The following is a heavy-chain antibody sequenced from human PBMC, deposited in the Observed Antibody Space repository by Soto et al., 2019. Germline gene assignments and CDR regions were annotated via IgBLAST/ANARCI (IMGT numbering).Heavy chain of an antibody. D-gene: IGHD1-20*01. J-gene: IGHJ5*02. V-gene: IGHV4-31*03. CDR2: IYYSGST. CDR1: GGSISSSGYY. Sequence: QVQLQESGPGLVKPSQTLSLTCTVSGGSISSSGYYWRWIRQHPGKGLEWIGYIYYSGSTYYNPSLKTRVTISVDTSKNQFSLKLSSVTAADTAVYYCARVGGITGTTSVGTWGQGTLVTVSS. CDR3: ARVGGITGTTSVGT.